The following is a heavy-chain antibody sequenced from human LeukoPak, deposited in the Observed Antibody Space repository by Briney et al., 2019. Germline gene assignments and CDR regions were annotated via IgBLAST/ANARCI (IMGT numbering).Heavy chain of an antibody. CDR1: GDSVSSNRNA. V-gene: IGHV6-1*01. CDR2: TYYRSRWYN. CDR3: ARGGYSSSWSFVY. J-gene: IGHJ4*02. Sequence: SQTLSLTCVISGDSVSSNRNAWSWIRQSPSRGLEWLGWTYYRSRWYNDYALSVKSRITINPDTSKNQFSLQLNSVTAEDTAVYYCARGGYSSSWSFVYWGQGSLVTVSS. D-gene: IGHD6-13*01.